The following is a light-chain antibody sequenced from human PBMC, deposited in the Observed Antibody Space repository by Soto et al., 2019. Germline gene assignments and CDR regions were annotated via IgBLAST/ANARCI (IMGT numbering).Light chain of an antibody. V-gene: IGKV3-15*01. J-gene: IGKJ1*01. Sequence: EIVMTQSPATLSVSPGERATLSCRASQSVSSNLAWYQQKPGQAPRLLIYDASTRATGIPARFSGSGSGTEFTLTISSLQSEDFAVYYCQHHNTWLWTFGQGTKVEIK. CDR2: DAS. CDR3: QHHNTWLWT. CDR1: QSVSSN.